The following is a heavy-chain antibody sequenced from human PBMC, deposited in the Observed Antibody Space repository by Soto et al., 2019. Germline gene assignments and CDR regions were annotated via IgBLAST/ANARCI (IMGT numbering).Heavy chain of an antibody. CDR2: IYYSGIT. Sequence: SETLSLTCTVSGGSISSGGYYWSWIRQHPGKGLEWIGYIYYSGITYYNPSLKSRVTISVYTSKNQFSLKLSSVTAADTAVYYCEHHRGRVLLWFGEHPTSYGMDVWGQGTTVPVSS. CDR3: EHHRGRVLLWFGEHPTSYGMDV. CDR1: GGSISSGGYY. D-gene: IGHD3-10*01. J-gene: IGHJ6*02. V-gene: IGHV4-31*03.